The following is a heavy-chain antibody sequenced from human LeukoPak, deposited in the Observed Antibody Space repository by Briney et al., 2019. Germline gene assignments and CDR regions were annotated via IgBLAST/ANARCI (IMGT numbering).Heavy chain of an antibody. Sequence: GGSLRLSCAASGFTFGNYGMSWVRQAPGKGLEWVSGINWNGGSTGYADSVEGRFTIFRDNAKNSQYLQMNSLRVEDTAVYHCARDLAWGAFDYWGQGTLVTVSS. CDR3: ARDLAWGAFDY. V-gene: IGHV3-20*01. CDR2: INWNGGST. J-gene: IGHJ4*02. D-gene: IGHD7-27*01. CDR1: GFTFGNYG.